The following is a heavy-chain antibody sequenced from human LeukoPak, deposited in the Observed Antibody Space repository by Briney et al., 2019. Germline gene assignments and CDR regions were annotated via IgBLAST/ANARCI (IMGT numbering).Heavy chain of an antibody. CDR1: SGSISSYY. V-gene: IGHV4-4*07. D-gene: IGHD3-22*01. CDR2: IYTSGST. CDR3: ARDSPDSYYYDSSGSTPPHDAFDI. Sequence: SETLSLTCTVSSGSISSYYWSWIRQPAGKGLEWIGRIYTSGSTNYNPSLKSRVTMSVDTSKNQFSLKLSSVTAADTAVYYCARDSPDSYYYDSSGSTPPHDAFDIWGQGTMVTVSS. J-gene: IGHJ3*02.